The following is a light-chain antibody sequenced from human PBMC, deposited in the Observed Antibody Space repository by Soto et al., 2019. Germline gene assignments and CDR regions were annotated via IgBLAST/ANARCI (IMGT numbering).Light chain of an antibody. V-gene: IGLV2-14*01. CDR3: SSDTSSSTPYV. CDR2: EVS. J-gene: IGLJ1*01. Sequence: QSALTQPASVSGSPGQSITISCTGNSSDVGGYNYVSWYQQHPGKAPKLMIYEVSNRPSGVSNRFSGSKSGNTASLTISGLQAEDEADYYCSSDTSSSTPYVFGTGTKLTVL. CDR1: SSDVGGYNY.